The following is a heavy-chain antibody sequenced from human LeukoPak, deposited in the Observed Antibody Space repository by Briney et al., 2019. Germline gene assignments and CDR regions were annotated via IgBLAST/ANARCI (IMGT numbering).Heavy chain of an antibody. CDR1: GGSFSGYY. CDR3: ARHRRSGYRSWFDP. J-gene: IGHJ5*02. Sequence: SETLSLTCAVYGGSFSGYYWSWIRQPPGKGLEWIGEINHSGSTNYKPSLKSRVTISVDTSKNQFSLKLSSVTAADTAVYYCARHRRSGYRSWFDPWGQGTLVAVSS. CDR2: INHSGST. V-gene: IGHV4-34*01. D-gene: IGHD3-22*01.